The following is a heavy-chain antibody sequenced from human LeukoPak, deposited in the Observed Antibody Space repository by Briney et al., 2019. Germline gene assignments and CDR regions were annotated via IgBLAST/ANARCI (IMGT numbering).Heavy chain of an antibody. J-gene: IGHJ4*02. Sequence: GGSLRLSCAASGFTFSSYGMHWVRQAPGKGLEWVAFIRYDGSDKFYADSVKGRFSISRDNAKNTVYLQMNSLRGDDTAVYYCARSPMARGGIDYWGQGILVTVSS. CDR1: GFTFSSYG. D-gene: IGHD3-10*01. CDR2: IRYDGSDK. CDR3: ARSPMARGGIDY. V-gene: IGHV3-30*02.